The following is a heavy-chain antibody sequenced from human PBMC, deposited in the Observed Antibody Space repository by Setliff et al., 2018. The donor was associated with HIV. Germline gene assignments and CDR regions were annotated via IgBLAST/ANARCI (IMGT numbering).Heavy chain of an antibody. Sequence: LSLTCTVSGDFFSSDYYWGWIRQSPGKGLEWIGSIYYSGSTYYNPSLKSRVTISVDTSKNQFSLKLSSVTAADTAVYYCARGSDYYDSSGYYYAEYFQHWGQGTLVTVSS. J-gene: IGHJ1*01. D-gene: IGHD3-22*01. CDR1: GDFFSSDYY. V-gene: IGHV4-38-2*02. CDR2: IYYSGST. CDR3: ARGSDYYDSSGYYYAEYFQH.